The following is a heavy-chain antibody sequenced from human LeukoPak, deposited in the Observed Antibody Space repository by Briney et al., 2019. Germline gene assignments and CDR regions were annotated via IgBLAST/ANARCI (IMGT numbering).Heavy chain of an antibody. CDR3: ATTGRGTRNFDY. Sequence: ASVKVSCKVSGYTLTELSMHWVRQAPGKGLEWMGGFDPEDGETIYAQKFQGRVTMTEDTSTDTAYMELSSLRSEDTAVYYCATTGRGTRNFDYWGQGTLVTVSS. D-gene: IGHD1-1*01. CDR1: GYTLTELS. CDR2: FDPEDGET. V-gene: IGHV1-24*01. J-gene: IGHJ4*02.